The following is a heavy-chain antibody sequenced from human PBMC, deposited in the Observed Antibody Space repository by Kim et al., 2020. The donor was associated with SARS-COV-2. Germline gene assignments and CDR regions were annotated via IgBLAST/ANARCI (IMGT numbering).Heavy chain of an antibody. Sequence: SETLSLTCTVSGGSISSYYWSWIRQPPGKGLEWIGYIYYSGSTNYNPSLKSRVTISVDTSKNQFSLKLSSVTAADTAVYYCARVGDHGAFDIWGQGTMVTVSS. J-gene: IGHJ3*02. CDR1: GGSISSYY. D-gene: IGHD3-16*01. V-gene: IGHV4-59*13. CDR2: IYYSGST. CDR3: ARVGDHGAFDI.